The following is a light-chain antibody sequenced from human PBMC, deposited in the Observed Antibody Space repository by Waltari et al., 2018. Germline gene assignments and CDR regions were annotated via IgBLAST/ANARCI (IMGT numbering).Light chain of an antibody. CDR2: ESN. Sequence: NFMLTPPHSVSESPGKTVTISCTRSSGRIPRTPLQWSQQRPGRSPTPVIFESNERPSGVPDRFSGSIDTSSNSASLTISGLKTEDEADYYCQSYGTSNHWVFGGGTKLTVL. J-gene: IGLJ3*02. CDR3: QSYGTSNHWV. V-gene: IGLV6-57*01. CDR1: SGRIPRTP.